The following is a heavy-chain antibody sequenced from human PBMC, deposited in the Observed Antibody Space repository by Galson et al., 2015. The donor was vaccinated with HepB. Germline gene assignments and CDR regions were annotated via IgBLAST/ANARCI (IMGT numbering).Heavy chain of an antibody. D-gene: IGHD2-21*02. J-gene: IGHJ4*02. CDR2: ISTNGATT. CDR1: GLSFRTYT. Sequence: SLRLSCAASGLSFRTYTMSWVRQSPGRGLQWVSYISTNGATTYYTDSVKGRFTISRDSSKNTLYLQMNSLRGEDTAVYYCVRDLGRVTAIPFHWGQGTLVTVSS. CDR3: VRDLGRVTAIPFH. V-gene: IGHV3-48*01.